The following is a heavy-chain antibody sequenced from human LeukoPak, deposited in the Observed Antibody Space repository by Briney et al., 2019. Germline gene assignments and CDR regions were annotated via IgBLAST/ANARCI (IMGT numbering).Heavy chain of an antibody. J-gene: IGHJ6*02. D-gene: IGHD6-19*01. Sequence: SVKVSCKASGGTLSSYAISWVRQAPGQGLEWMGGIIPIFGTANYAQKFQGRVTITADESTSAAYMELSSLRSEDTAVYYCASARVAVAGYYYYGMDVWGQGTTVTVSS. CDR2: IIPIFGTA. V-gene: IGHV1-69*13. CDR1: GGTLSSYA. CDR3: ASARVAVAGYYYYGMDV.